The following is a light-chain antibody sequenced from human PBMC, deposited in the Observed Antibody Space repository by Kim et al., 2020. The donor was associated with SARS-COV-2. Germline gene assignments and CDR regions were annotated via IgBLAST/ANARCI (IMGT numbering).Light chain of an antibody. V-gene: IGKV1-5*03. CDR3: QQHNSYST. J-gene: IGKJ1*01. CDR1: QNINNW. Sequence: DIQMTQSPSTLSASVGDRVTITCRASQNINNWLAWYQQKPGKAPKLLIYEASSLKSGVPSRFSGSGSGTEFTLTINSLQPDDFATYYCQQHNSYSTFGQGTKVEIK. CDR2: EAS.